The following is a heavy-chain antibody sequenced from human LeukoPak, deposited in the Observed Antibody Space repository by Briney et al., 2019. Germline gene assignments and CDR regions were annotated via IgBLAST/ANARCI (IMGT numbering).Heavy chain of an antibody. V-gene: IGHV3-23*01. CDR3: AKDRKYNWNDGGYFDS. CDR2: MTGSGVGT. Sequence: GGSLRLSCAASGFTFSTYATRWVRPAPEKGREWVSAMTGSGVGTYYADSLQGRFTTSRNNTNNTLYLQMNSMRAEDTAVYYCAKDRKYNWNDGGYFDSWGQGSLVTVSS. J-gene: IGHJ4*02. CDR1: GFTFSTYA. D-gene: IGHD1-1*01.